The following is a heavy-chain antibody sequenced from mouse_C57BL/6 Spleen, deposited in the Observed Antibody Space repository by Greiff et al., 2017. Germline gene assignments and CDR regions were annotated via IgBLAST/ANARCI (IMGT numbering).Heavy chain of an antibody. V-gene: IGHV1-59*01. CDR1: GYTFTSYW. Sequence: QVQLQQPGAELVRPGTSVKLSCKASGYTFTSYWMHWVKQRPGQGLEWIGVIDPSDSYTNYNQKFKGKATLTVDTSSSTAYMQLSSLTSEDCAVYYCARKGDYGNYVSNYWGQGTTLTVSS. CDR2: IDPSDSYT. J-gene: IGHJ2*01. CDR3: ARKGDYGNYVSNY. D-gene: IGHD2-1*01.